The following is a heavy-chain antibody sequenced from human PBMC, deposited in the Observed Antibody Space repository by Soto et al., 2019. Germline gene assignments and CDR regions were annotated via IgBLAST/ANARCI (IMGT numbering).Heavy chain of an antibody. V-gene: IGHV3-33*01. CDR1: GFSFSDYG. D-gene: IGHD1-26*01. J-gene: IGHJ4*02. CDR2: IWYDGSVT. CDR3: ARGGKWELLLRL. Sequence: QVQLVESGGGVVRPGTSLRLSCEGSGFSFSDYGMNWVRQAPGKGLERVAVIWYDGSVTHYADSVKGRFTISRDISKNTLYLQMNSLRVEDTAVYFCARGGKWELLLRLWGQGTLVTVSS.